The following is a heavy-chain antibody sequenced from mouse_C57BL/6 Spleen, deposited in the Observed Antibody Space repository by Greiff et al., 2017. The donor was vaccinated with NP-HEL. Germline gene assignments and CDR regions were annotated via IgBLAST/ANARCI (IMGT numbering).Heavy chain of an antibody. CDR1: GYTFTSYW. V-gene: IGHV1-61*01. J-gene: IGHJ4*01. CDR2: IYPSDSET. CDR3: ARGGDSNFYYAMDY. D-gene: IGHD2-5*01. Sequence: QVQLQQSGAELVRPGSSVKLSCKASGYTFTSYWMDWVKQRPGQGLEWIGNIYPSDSETHYNQKFKDKATLTVDKSSSTAYMQLSSLTSEDSAVYYCARGGDSNFYYAMDYWGQGTSVTVSS.